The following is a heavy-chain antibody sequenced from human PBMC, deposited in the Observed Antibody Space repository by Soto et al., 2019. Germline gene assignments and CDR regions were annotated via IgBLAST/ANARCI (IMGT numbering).Heavy chain of an antibody. CDR3: ARWGIAAGDY. Sequence: ESGGGVVQPGRSLRLSGAASGFTFSSYGMHWVRQAPGKGLEWVAVIWYDGRNEYYADSVKGRFTISRDNSKNTLYLQMNSLRAEDTAVYYCARWGIAAGDYWGQGTLVTVSS. J-gene: IGHJ4*02. V-gene: IGHV3-33*01. CDR2: IWYDGRNE. D-gene: IGHD6-13*01. CDR1: GFTFSSYG.